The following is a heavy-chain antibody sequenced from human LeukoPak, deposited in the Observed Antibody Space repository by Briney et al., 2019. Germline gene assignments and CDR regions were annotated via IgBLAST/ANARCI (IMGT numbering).Heavy chain of an antibody. J-gene: IGHJ6*02. V-gene: IGHV3-66*01. Sequence: GGSLRLSCAASGFTVSSNYMSWVRQAPGKGLEWVSVIYSGGSTYCADSVKGRFTISRDNSKNTLYLQMNSLRAEDTAVYYCARDWIVATPRPYGMDVWGQGTTVTVSS. CDR1: GFTVSSNY. CDR3: ARDWIVATPRPYGMDV. D-gene: IGHD5-12*01. CDR2: IYSGGST.